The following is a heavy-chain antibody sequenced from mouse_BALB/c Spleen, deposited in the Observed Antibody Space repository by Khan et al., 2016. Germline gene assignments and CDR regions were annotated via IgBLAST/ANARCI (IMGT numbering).Heavy chain of an antibody. V-gene: IGHV2-6-7*01. CDR3: ASYYDYDGGFAY. J-gene: IGHJ3*01. CDR1: GFSLTGFS. Sequence: VQLQESGPGLVAPSQSLSITYTVSGFSLTGFSVNWVRQPPGKGLEWLGMIWGDGSTDYNSALKSRLSFNKDDSKSQVFLKMNSLQTDDTARYFCASYYDYDGGFAYWGQGTLVTVSA. D-gene: IGHD2-4*01. CDR2: IWGDGST.